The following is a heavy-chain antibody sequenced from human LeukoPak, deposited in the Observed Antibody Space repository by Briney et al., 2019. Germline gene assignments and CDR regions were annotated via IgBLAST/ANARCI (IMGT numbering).Heavy chain of an antibody. CDR1: GGSISSSNW. CDR2: IYHSGST. D-gene: IGHD5-24*01. CDR3: ARVGDGYRRYFDY. V-gene: IGHV4-4*02. J-gene: IGHJ4*02. Sequence: SGTLSLTCAVSGGSISSSNWWSWVSQPPGKGLEWIGEIYHSGSTNYNPSLKSRVSFSVDTSRNQFSLKVSSVTAADTAVYYCARVGDGYRRYFDYWGQGTLVTVSS.